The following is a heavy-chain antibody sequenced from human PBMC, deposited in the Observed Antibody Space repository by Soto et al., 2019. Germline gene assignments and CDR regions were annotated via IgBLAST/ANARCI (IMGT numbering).Heavy chain of an antibody. D-gene: IGHD6-13*01. V-gene: IGHV3-23*01. Sequence: EVQLLESGGGLVQPGESLRLSCAASGFTFSSYAMSWFRQAPGKGLQWVSVISDNGVGTDYADSVKGRFTISRDASKNTVYLLMNSLRAEDTAIYHCAKASAGYTSSSRSFCGQGTLVTVSS. CDR1: GFTFSSYA. CDR3: AKASAGYTSSSRSF. CDR2: ISDNGVGT. J-gene: IGHJ4*02.